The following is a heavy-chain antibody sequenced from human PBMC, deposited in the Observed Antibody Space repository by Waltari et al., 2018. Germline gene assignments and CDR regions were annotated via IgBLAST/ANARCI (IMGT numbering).Heavy chain of an antibody. CDR1: GFTFADYA. CDR2: ISWNSGSI. V-gene: IGHV3-9*01. J-gene: IGHJ6*03. Sequence: EVQLVESGGGLVQPGRSLRLSCAASGFTFADYAMHWVRQAPGKGLEWVSGISWNSGSIGDADSVKGRFTSSRDNAKNSLYLQMNSLRAEDTALYYCAKGQHRDYYYMDVWGKGPTVTVSS. CDR3: AKGQHRDYYYMDV.